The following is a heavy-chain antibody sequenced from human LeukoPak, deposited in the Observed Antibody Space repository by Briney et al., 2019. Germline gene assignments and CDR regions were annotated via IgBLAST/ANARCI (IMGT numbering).Heavy chain of an antibody. CDR1: GYTFTSYY. V-gene: IGHV1-46*01. Sequence: ASVKVPCTASGYTFTSYYMHWVRQAPGQGRECRGIINPSGGSTSYAQKFQGRVTMTRDTSTSTVYMELSSLRSEDTAVYYCARDLRPELPVMNYWGQGTLVTVSS. CDR3: ARDLRPELPVMNY. CDR2: INPSGGST. J-gene: IGHJ4*02. D-gene: IGHD1-26*01.